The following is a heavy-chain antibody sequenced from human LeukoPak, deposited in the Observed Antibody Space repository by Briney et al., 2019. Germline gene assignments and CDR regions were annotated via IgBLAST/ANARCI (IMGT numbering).Heavy chain of an antibody. D-gene: IGHD1-14*01. CDR1: GFTFSSYW. CDR2: INSDGSST. CDR3: ARDGTTAHFDY. Sequence: GGSLRLSCAASGFTFSSYWMHWVRQAPGKGLVWVSRINSDGSSTSYADSVKGRFTISRDNAKNSLYLQMNSLRAEDTALYHCARDGTTAHFDYWGQGTLVTVSS. J-gene: IGHJ4*02. V-gene: IGHV3-74*01.